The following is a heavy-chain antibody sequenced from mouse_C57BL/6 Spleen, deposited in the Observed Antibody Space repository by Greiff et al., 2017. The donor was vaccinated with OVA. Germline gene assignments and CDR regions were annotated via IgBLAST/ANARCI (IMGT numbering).Heavy chain of an antibody. V-gene: IGHV1-50*01. CDR1: GYTFTRYW. CDR2: IDPSASYT. Sequence: QVQLQQPGAELVKPGASVKLSCKASGYTFTRYWMQWVKQRPGQGLEWIGEIDPSASYTNYNQKFTGKATLTVDTSSSTAYMQLSSLTSEDSAVYYCASSYGNYGYAMDDWGQGTSVTVSS. J-gene: IGHJ4*01. D-gene: IGHD2-1*01. CDR3: ASSYGNYGYAMDD.